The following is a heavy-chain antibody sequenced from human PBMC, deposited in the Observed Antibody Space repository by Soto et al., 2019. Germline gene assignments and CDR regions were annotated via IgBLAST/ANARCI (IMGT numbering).Heavy chain of an antibody. Sequence: SETLSLTCTVSGDSINNNYWGLIRQPRGRGLEWIGSTSYTGSINYNPSLKSRVTISLDTSRNQFSLKLTPVTAADTAVYYCARDMRATILLVGHTNWFEPWGQGSLVTVS. CDR1: GDSINNNY. CDR2: TSYTGSI. CDR3: ARDMRATILLVGHTNWFEP. J-gene: IGHJ5*02. V-gene: IGHV4-59*01. D-gene: IGHD5-12*01.